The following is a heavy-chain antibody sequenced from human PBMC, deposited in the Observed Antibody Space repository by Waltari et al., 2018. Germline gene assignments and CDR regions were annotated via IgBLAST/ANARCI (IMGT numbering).Heavy chain of an antibody. V-gene: IGHV3-7*03. Sequence: EVQLVESGGGLVQPGGSLRLSCAASGFTFSSYWMSWVRQAPGKGLEWVANIKQDGSEKYYVDSWKGRFTISRDNAKNSLYLQMNSLRAEDTAVYYCASNRAAMHYYYYYGMDVWGQGTTVTVSS. CDR2: IKQDGSEK. D-gene: IGHD2-2*01. J-gene: IGHJ6*02. CDR1: GFTFSSYW. CDR3: ASNRAAMHYYYYYGMDV.